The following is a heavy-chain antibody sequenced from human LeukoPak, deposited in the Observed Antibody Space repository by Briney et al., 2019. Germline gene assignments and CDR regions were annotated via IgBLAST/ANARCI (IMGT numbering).Heavy chain of an antibody. CDR1: GFTFSSYR. Sequence: GGSLRLSCAASGFTFSSYRMNWVRQAPGKGLEWVSYISSSSSTIYYADSVKGRFTISRDNAKNSLYLQMNSLRAEDTAVYYCARDYLPQLRTRDYYYGMDVWGQGTTVTVSS. V-gene: IGHV3-48*01. D-gene: IGHD4-17*01. CDR3: ARDYLPQLRTRDYYYGMDV. CDR2: ISSSSSTI. J-gene: IGHJ6*02.